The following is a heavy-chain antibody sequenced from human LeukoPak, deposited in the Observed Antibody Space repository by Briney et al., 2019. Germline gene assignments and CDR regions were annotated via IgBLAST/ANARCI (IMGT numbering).Heavy chain of an antibody. Sequence: PETLSLTCTVYGGSFSGYYWSWIRQPPGKGLEWIGYIHHTGSTYYSPSLLSRVTISVDRSKNQFSLELSSVTAADTAVYYCARTYCSGTGCYSAAKYYFDYWGQGTLVTVSS. CDR3: ARTYCSGTGCYSAAKYYFDY. D-gene: IGHD2-2*01. CDR2: IHHTGST. J-gene: IGHJ4*02. CDR1: GGSFSGYY. V-gene: IGHV4-34*01.